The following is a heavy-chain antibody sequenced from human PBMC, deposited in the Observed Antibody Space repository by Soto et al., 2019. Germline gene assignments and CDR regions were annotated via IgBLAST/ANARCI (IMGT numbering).Heavy chain of an antibody. CDR3: GLEPTGTGGFDY. V-gene: IGHV1-2*02. CDR1: GHTFTGHH. CDR2: IDLDSRNT. D-gene: IGHD7-27*01. Sequence: QVQLVQSGAEVKKPGASVKVSCKASGHTFTGHHMHWVRQAPGQGLEWMGYIDLDSRNTRYAQKFQGRVTTTRDTSMTTAYMELSGLRSDDTAVYYCGLEPTGTGGFDYWGQGTLVTVSS. J-gene: IGHJ4*02.